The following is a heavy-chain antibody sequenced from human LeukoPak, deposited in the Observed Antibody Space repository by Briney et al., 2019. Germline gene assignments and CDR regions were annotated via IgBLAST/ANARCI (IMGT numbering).Heavy chain of an antibody. Sequence: PSQTLSLTCAVSGGSISGGGYSWSWIRQPPGKGLEWIGYIYHSGSTYYNPSLKSRVTISVDRSKNQFSLKLSSVTAADTAVYYCARVYGSGSYHFDYWGQGTLVTVSS. CDR2: IYHSGST. J-gene: IGHJ4*02. V-gene: IGHV4-30-2*01. D-gene: IGHD3-10*01. CDR3: ARVYGSGSYHFDY. CDR1: GGSISGGGYS.